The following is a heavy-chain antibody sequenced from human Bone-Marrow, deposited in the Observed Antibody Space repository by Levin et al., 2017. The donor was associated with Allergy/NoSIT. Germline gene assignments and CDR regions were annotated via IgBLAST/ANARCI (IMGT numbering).Heavy chain of an antibody. CDR3: ASSLYDILTGLYGVDV. J-gene: IGHJ6*02. D-gene: IGHD3-9*01. CDR2: IDNDGTVT. Sequence: GESPKISCAASGFTFSSFWMHWVRQVPGKGLVWVSRIDNDGTVTEYADSVKGRFTISRDNAKNTLYLQMNSLRAEDTAVYYCASSLYDILTGLYGVDVWGQGTTVTVAS. CDR1: GFTFSSFW. V-gene: IGHV3-74*01.